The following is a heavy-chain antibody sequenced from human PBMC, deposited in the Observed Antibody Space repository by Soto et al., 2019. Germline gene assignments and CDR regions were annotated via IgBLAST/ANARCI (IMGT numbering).Heavy chain of an antibody. CDR3: AKNVRFLEWLSNYFDY. CDR2: ISGSGGST. CDR1: GFTFSSYA. D-gene: IGHD3-3*01. Sequence: HPGGSLRLSCAASGFTFSSYAMSWFRQAPGKGLEWVSAISGSGGSTYYADSVKGRFTISRDNSKNTLYLQMNSLRAEDTAVYYSAKNVRFLEWLSNYFDYWGQGTLVTVSS. V-gene: IGHV3-23*01. J-gene: IGHJ4*02.